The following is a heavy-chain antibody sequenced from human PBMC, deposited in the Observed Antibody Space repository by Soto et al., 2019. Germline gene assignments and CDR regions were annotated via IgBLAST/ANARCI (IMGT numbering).Heavy chain of an antibody. J-gene: IGHJ4*02. Sequence: SETLSLTCAVCGGSFSGYYWSWIRQPPGKGLEWIGEINHSGSTNYNPSLKSRVTISVDTSKNQFSLKLSSVTAADTAVYYCARGPTMVRGVILYYFDYWGQGTLVTVSS. CDR1: GGSFSGYY. V-gene: IGHV4-34*01. CDR3: ARGPTMVRGVILYYFDY. D-gene: IGHD3-10*01. CDR2: INHSGST.